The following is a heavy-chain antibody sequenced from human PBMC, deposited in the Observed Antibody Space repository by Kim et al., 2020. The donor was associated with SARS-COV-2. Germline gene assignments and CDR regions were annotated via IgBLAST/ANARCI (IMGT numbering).Heavy chain of an antibody. CDR3: ARQIPSTIFGAVIRYFFDY. D-gene: IGHD3-3*01. CDR2: IYYSGST. Sequence: SETLSLTCTVSGDSISSTSYYWGWIRQPPGKGLEWIGSIYYSGSTYYNPSLRSRVTISIDTSKNQFSLKLSSVTAADTAVYYCARQIPSTIFGAVIRYFFDYWGQGTLVTVSS. V-gene: IGHV4-39*01. CDR1: GDSISSTSYY. J-gene: IGHJ4*02.